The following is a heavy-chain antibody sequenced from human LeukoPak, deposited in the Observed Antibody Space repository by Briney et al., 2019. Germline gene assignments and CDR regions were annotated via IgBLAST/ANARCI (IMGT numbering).Heavy chain of an antibody. CDR1: GGSISSSNW. J-gene: IGHJ4*02. Sequence: PSGTLSLTCAVSGGSISSSNWWSWVRQPPGKGLEWIGEIYHSGSTYYNPSLKSRVTISVDTSKNQFSLKLSSVTAADTAVYYCATVEMATRYFDYWGQGTLVTVSS. CDR2: IYHSGST. CDR3: ATVEMATRYFDY. V-gene: IGHV4-4*02. D-gene: IGHD5-24*01.